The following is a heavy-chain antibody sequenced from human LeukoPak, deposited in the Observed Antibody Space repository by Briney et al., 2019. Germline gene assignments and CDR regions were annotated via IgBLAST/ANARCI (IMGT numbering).Heavy chain of an antibody. V-gene: IGHV1-2*02. CDR2: IYPKTGGT. CDR1: GYTFTDYY. Sequence: ASVSVSCKSSGYTFTDYYMHWVRQAPGQSLEWMGWIYPKTGGTNYVQKFQGRVTMTRDTSITTVYMELSRLSFDDTAVYYCARDIGGSAWPGNWFDSWGQGTLVTVSS. D-gene: IGHD6-19*01. CDR3: ARDIGGSAWPGNWFDS. J-gene: IGHJ5*01.